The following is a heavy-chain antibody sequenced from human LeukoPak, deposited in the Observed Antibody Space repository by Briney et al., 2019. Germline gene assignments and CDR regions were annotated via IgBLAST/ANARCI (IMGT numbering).Heavy chain of an antibody. CDR3: ARPSRSSSWYVLGY. CDR2: INYSGST. V-gene: IGHV4-34*01. D-gene: IGHD6-13*01. Sequence: SETLSLTCAVYGGSFSGYYWSWIRQPPGKGLEWIGEINYSGSTNYNPSLKSRVTISVDTSKNQFSLKLSSVTAADTAVYYCARPSRSSSWYVLGYWGQGTLVTVSS. J-gene: IGHJ4*02. CDR1: GGSFSGYY.